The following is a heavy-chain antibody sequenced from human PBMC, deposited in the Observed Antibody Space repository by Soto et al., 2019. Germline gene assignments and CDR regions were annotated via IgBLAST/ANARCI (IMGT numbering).Heavy chain of an antibody. CDR3: ARSLDRGLMISRGARFGELRIVGY. CDR1: GGAFSGYY. J-gene: IGHJ4*02. Sequence: QVQLQQWGAGLLKPSETLSLTCAVSGGAFSGYYWSWIRQPPGKGLEWIGEIIPSGSTNYNPSLKSLVPISIDTSKNQFSPKLSSVTAADTAVYYCARSLDRGLMISRGARFGELRIVGYWGQGTLVTVSS. D-gene: IGHD3-10*01. V-gene: IGHV4-34*12. CDR2: IIPSGST.